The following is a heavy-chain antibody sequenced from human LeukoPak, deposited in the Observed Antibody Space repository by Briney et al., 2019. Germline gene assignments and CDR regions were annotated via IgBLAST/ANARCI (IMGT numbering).Heavy chain of an antibody. V-gene: IGHV3-7*01. D-gene: IGHD3-10*01. CDR2: IKQDGGEK. Sequence: GGSLRLSCAASGFTFSSYWMSWVRQAPGKGLEWVANIKQDGGEKYYVDSVKGRFTISRDNAKNSLYLQMNSLRAEDTAVYYCVQRGSGSYRPIDYWGQGTLVTVSS. CDR1: GFTFSSYW. J-gene: IGHJ4*02. CDR3: VQRGSGSYRPIDY.